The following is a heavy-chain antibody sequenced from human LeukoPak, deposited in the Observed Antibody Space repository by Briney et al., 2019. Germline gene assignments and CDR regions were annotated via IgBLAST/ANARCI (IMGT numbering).Heavy chain of an antibody. CDR1: GGSFSGYY. D-gene: IGHD3-10*01. CDR2: INHSGST. Sequence: SETLSLTCAVYGGSFSGYYWSWIRQPPGKGLEWIGEINHSGSTYYNPSLKSRVTISVDTSKNQFSLKLSSVTAADTAVYYCARGKPSYGSGTFYRPLEPNYMDVWGKGTTVTVSS. V-gene: IGHV4-34*01. CDR3: ARGKPSYGSGTFYRPLEPNYMDV. J-gene: IGHJ6*03.